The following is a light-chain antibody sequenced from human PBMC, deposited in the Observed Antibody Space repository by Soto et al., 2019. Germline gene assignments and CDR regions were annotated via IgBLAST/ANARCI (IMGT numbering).Light chain of an antibody. J-gene: IGKJ4*01. CDR1: QSVTSSY. V-gene: IGKV3-20*01. CDR2: GAS. Sequence: EIVLTQSPGTLSLSPGERATLSCRASQSVTSSYLAWYRQKPGQAPSLLIYGASSRATGIPDRFSGSGSGTDFTLTISRLETEEFAVYYCQQYASSPTFGGGTKVETK. CDR3: QQYASSPT.